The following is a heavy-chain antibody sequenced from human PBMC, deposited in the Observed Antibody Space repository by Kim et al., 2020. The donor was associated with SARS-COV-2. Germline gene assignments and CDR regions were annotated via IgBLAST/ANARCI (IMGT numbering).Heavy chain of an antibody. Sequence: ASVKGRFTISRDNSKNTLYLQMNSLRAEDPAVYYCARDIRFGELQDTFDYWGQGTLVTVSS. D-gene: IGHD3-10*01. V-gene: IGHV3-30*07. J-gene: IGHJ4*02. CDR3: ARDIRFGELQDTFDY.